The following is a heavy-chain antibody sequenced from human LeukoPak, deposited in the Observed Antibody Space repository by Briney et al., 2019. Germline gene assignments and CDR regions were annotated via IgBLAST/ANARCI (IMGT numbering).Heavy chain of an antibody. D-gene: IGHD2-8*01. CDR3: ARDPGRNGHFDY. V-gene: IGHV4-59*01. CDR2: IYYSGST. J-gene: IGHJ4*02. Sequence: SETLSLTCTVSGGSISSYYWSWIRQPPGKGLEWIGYIYYSGSTNYNPSLKSRVTITVDTSKNQFSLELSSVTAADTAVYYCARDPGRNGHFDYWGQGTLVTVSS. CDR1: GGSISSYY.